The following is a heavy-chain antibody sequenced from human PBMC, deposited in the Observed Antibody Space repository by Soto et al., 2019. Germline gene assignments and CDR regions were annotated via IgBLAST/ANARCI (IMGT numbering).Heavy chain of an antibody. CDR2: AYYGGNT. CDR3: ANHLSAWLRLEVFDF. Sequence: SETLSLTCTVSGGSISNYYWSWIRQPPGKGLEWIGYAYYGGNTNYNPSLKSRVSISVDTSKSQFALKLNSVTVADTAVYYCANHLSAWLRLEVFDFWGTGTMVTVSS. V-gene: IGHV4-59*08. D-gene: IGHD5-12*01. J-gene: IGHJ3*01. CDR1: GGSISNYY.